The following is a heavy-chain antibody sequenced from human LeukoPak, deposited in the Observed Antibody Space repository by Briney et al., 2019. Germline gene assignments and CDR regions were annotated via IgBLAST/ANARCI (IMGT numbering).Heavy chain of an antibody. CDR1: GGSISSGDYY. D-gene: IGHD2-15*01. J-gene: IGHJ4*02. Sequence: TSQTLSLTCTVSGGSISSGDYYWSWIRQPPGKGLEWIGYIYYSGSTYYNPSLKSRVTISVDRSKNQFSLKLSSVTAADTAVYYCARVWCSGGSCLVDYWGQGTLVTVSS. CDR3: ARVWCSGGSCLVDY. V-gene: IGHV4-30-4*01. CDR2: IYYSGST.